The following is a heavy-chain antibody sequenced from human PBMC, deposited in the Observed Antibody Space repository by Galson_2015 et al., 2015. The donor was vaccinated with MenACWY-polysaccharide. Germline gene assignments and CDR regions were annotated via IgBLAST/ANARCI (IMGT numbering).Heavy chain of an antibody. J-gene: IGHJ4*02. V-gene: IGHV3-23*01. CDR1: FLLFFISF. Sequence: SFRLSFSFSFLLFFISFFLFCRQVPGKGLEWVSSMSGSGGSTHYGYYVKGRFNIYRDNSKNTLYLQMNSLRAEDTAIYYCARLSVYTYRSAYYSAYWGQGTLVTVSS. D-gene: IGHD5-12*01. CDR3: ARLSVYTYRSAYYSAY. CDR2: MSGSGGST.